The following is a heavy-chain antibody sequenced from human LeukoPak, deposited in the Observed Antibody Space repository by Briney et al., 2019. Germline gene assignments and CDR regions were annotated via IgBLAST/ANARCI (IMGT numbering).Heavy chain of an antibody. CDR1: GGSISSSSYY. Sequence: KPSETLSLTCTVSGGSISSSSYYWGWIRQPPGKGLEWIGSIYYSGSTYYNPSLKSRVTISVDTSKNQFSLKLSSVTAADTAVYYCARHLGYSGYDPSFDYWGQGTLVTVSS. CDR3: ARHLGYSGYDPSFDY. J-gene: IGHJ4*02. CDR2: IYYSGST. V-gene: IGHV4-39*01. D-gene: IGHD5-12*01.